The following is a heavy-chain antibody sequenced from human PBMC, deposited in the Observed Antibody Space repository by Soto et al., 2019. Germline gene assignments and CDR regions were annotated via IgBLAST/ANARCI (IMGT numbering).Heavy chain of an antibody. D-gene: IGHD2-21*01. V-gene: IGHV3-23*01. CDR1: GFTFSSCA. Sequence: EVQLLESGGGLVQPGGSLRLSCAASGFTFSSCAMSWVRQAPGKGLEWVSAIGGSGGSTYYADSVKGRFTISRDNSKNALYLKMNSLRAEDTAVYYCAKSLVVIDWCDPWGQGTLVTVSS. CDR3: AKSLVVIDWCDP. J-gene: IGHJ5*02. CDR2: IGGSGGST.